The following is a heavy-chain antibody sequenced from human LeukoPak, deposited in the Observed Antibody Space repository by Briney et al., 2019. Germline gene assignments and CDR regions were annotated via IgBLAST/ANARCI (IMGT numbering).Heavy chain of an antibody. D-gene: IGHD3-3*01. J-gene: IGHJ3*02. CDR2: IGTSTSYI. CDR3: ARGSRLGVVERDALDI. V-gene: IGHV3-21*01. Sequence: GGSLRLSWAASGFTFSTYIMNWVRQTPGKGLEWVSSIGTSTSYIYYADSVKGRCTISRDNGKNSQYLQMNSLRAEDTAVYFCARGSRLGVVERDALDIWGQGTMVTVSS. CDR1: GFTFSTYI.